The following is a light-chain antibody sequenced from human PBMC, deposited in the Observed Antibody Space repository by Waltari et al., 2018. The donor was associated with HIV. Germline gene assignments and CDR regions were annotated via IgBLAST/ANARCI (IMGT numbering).Light chain of an antibody. J-gene: IGLJ3*02. CDR2: KDT. CDR3: QSADGSGTWV. V-gene: IGLV3-25*01. CDR1: ALANQH. Sequence: SSELIQPPSVSVSPGQTARITCSGDALANQHVYWYQQKTGQAPVVVIYKDTGRPSGNPERFSGSSSGKIVTLGISGVQAEEEADDYCQSADGSGTWVFGGGTKLNVL.